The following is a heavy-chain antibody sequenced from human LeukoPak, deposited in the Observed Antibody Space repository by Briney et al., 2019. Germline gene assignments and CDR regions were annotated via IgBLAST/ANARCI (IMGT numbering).Heavy chain of an antibody. D-gene: IGHD2-2*01. V-gene: IGHV1-69*05. CDR1: GGTFSSYA. CDR3: ARENIVVVPAAIRYFDY. Sequence: SVKVSCKASGGTFSSYAISWVRQAPGQGLECMGGIIPIFGTANYAQKFQGRVTITTDESTSTAYMELSSLRSEDTAVYYCARENIVVVPAAIRYFDYWGQGTLVTVSS. CDR2: IIPIFGTA. J-gene: IGHJ4*02.